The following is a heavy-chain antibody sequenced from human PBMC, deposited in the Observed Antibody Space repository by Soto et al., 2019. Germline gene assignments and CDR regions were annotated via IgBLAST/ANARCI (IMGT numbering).Heavy chain of an antibody. D-gene: IGHD3-22*01. CDR2: ISSVDNKI. J-gene: IGHJ4*02. CDR3: ERPTIYASSGNIDY. CDR1: GFIFSSYE. V-gene: IGHV3-48*03. Sequence: GGSLRLSCAASGFIFSSYEMTWVRQAPGKGLEWVSYISSVDNKIYYADSVKGRFTISRDNAKNSLFLQMNSLRADDTAVYYCERPTIYASSGNIDYWGQGTLVTVSS.